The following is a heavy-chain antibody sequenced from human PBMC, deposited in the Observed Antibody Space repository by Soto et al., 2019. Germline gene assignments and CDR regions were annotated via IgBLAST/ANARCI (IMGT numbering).Heavy chain of an antibody. J-gene: IGHJ3*02. Sequence: SETLSLTCTVSGGSISSYYWSWIRQPPGKGLEWIGYIYYSGSTNYNPSLKSRVTISVDTSKNQFSLKLSSVTAADTAVYYCARDRRRGEDAFDIWGQGTMVT. V-gene: IGHV4-59*01. CDR3: ARDRRRGEDAFDI. CDR1: GGSISSYY. CDR2: IYYSGST. D-gene: IGHD6-25*01.